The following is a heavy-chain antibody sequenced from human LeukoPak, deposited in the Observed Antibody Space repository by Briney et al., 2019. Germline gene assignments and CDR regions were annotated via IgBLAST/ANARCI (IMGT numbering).Heavy chain of an antibody. J-gene: IGHJ3*02. D-gene: IGHD1-1*01. V-gene: IGHV3-21*01. Sequence: GGSLRLSCAASGFTFSGYSMNWVRQAPGKGLEWVSSISSSSSYIYYADSVKGRFTISRDNAKNSLYLQMNSLRAEDTAVYYCARAGTAAAFDIWGQGTMVTVSS. CDR2: ISSSSSYI. CDR3: ARAGTAAAFDI. CDR1: GFTFSGYS.